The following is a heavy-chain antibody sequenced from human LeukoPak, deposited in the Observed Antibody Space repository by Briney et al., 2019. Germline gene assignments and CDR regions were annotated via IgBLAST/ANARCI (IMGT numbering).Heavy chain of an antibody. CDR2: IIPIFGTA. V-gene: IGHV1-69*05. Sequence: ASVKVSCKASGGTFSSYAISWVRQAPGQGLEWMGGIIPIFGTANYAQKFQGRVTINTDESTSTAYMELGSLRSEDTAVYYCARTGRIAARVGWFDPWGQGTLVTVSS. J-gene: IGHJ5*02. D-gene: IGHD6-6*01. CDR3: ARTGRIAARVGWFDP. CDR1: GGTFSSYA.